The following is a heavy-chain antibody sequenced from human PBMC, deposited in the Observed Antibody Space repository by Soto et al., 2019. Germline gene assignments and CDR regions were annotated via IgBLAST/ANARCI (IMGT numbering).Heavy chain of an antibody. J-gene: IGHJ4*02. D-gene: IGHD6-13*01. V-gene: IGHV3-48*03. CDR2: ISSSGSTI. Sequence: GGSLRLSCAASGFTFSSYEMNWVRQAPGKGLEWVSYISSSGSTIYYADSVKGRFTISRDNAKNSLYLQMNSLRAEDTAVYYCASGSSSWYASVVFYYWGQGTLVTVYS. CDR3: ASGSSSWYASVVFYY. CDR1: GFTFSSYE.